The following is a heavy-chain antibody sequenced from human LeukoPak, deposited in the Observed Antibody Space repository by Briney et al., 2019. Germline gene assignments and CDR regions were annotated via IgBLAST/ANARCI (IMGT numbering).Heavy chain of an antibody. CDR1: GCSMSRYY. Sequence: PSETLSLTCTVSGCSMSRYYWSWIRQPPGKGLEWMGYMYYSGSTKYNPSLKSRVTTSVDTSKNQFSLKLSSVTAADTAVYYCARSSTGSYFDYWGQGTLVTVSS. CDR2: MYYSGST. D-gene: IGHD3-3*02. CDR3: ARSSTGSYFDY. V-gene: IGHV4-59*01. J-gene: IGHJ4*02.